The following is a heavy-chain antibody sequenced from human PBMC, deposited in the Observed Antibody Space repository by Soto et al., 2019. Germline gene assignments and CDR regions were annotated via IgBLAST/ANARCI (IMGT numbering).Heavy chain of an antibody. Sequence: ASVKVSCKASGYTFTSYGISWVRQAPGQGLEWMGWISAYNGNTNYAQKLQGRVTMTIDTSTSTAYMELRSLRSDDTAVYYCAREWYYGSGSYTNNWFDPWGQGTLVTVSS. CDR2: ISAYNGNT. CDR1: GYTFTSYG. V-gene: IGHV1-18*01. CDR3: AREWYYGSGSYTNNWFDP. J-gene: IGHJ5*02. D-gene: IGHD3-10*01.